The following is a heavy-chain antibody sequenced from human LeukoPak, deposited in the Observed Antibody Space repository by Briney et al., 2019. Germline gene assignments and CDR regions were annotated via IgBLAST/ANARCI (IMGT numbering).Heavy chain of an antibody. D-gene: IGHD1-26*01. V-gene: IGHV4-39*01. Sequence: SGTLSLTCTVSGGSISSSSYYWGWIRQPPGKGLEWIGSIYYSGSTYYNPSLKSRVTISVDTSKNQFSLKLSSVTAADTAVYYCASRGATSPFDYWGQGTLVTVSS. J-gene: IGHJ4*02. CDR1: GGSISSSSYY. CDR3: ASRGATSPFDY. CDR2: IYYSGST.